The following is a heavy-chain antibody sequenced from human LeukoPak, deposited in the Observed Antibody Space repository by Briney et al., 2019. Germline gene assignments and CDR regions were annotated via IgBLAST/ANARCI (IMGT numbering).Heavy chain of an antibody. CDR3: ARSPLAHSGTYSEE. V-gene: IGHV1-69*16. CDR1: GGSFSSRS. J-gene: IGHJ4*02. Sequence: SVKVSCKASGGSFSSRSITWVRQAPGQDLESMGGIIPILVTPNYAQKFQGRVTITTDESTTTAYMELTSLRSEDTAVYYCARSPLAHSGTYSEEWGQGTLVTVSS. CDR2: IIPILVTP. D-gene: IGHD1-26*01.